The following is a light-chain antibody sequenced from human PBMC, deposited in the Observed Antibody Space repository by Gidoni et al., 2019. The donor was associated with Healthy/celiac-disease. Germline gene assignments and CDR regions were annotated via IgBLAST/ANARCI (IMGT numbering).Light chain of an antibody. V-gene: IGKV1-39*01. Sequence: DIQMAQSPSSLSASVGDRVTITCLASQSISSYLNWYQQKPGKAPKLRIYAASSLQSGVPSRFCGSGSGTDFTLTIISLQPEDFATYYCQQRYSTPYSFGQGTKLEIK. CDR1: QSISSY. CDR2: AAS. CDR3: QQRYSTPYS. J-gene: IGKJ2*03.